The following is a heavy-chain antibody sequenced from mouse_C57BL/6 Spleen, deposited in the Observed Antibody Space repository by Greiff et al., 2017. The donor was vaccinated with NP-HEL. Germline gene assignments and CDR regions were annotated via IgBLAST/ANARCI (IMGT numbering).Heavy chain of an antibody. CDR3: ARGFHYYGSSYGFDY. V-gene: IGHV1-52*01. J-gene: IGHJ2*01. Sequence: QVQLKQPGAELVRPGSSVKLSCKASGYTFTSYWMHWVKQRPIQGLEWIGNIDPSDSETHYNQKFKDKATLTVDKSSSTAYMQLSSLTSEDSAVYYCARGFHYYGSSYGFDYWGQGTTLTVSS. CDR2: IDPSDSET. D-gene: IGHD1-1*01. CDR1: GYTFTSYW.